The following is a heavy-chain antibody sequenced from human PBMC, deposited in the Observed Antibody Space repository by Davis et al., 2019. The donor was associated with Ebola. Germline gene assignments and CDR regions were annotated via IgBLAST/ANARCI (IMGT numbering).Heavy chain of an antibody. J-gene: IGHJ5*02. Sequence: ESLKISCTVSGYSISSDYYWGWIRQPPGKGLEWIGSIKHRGSTYYNPSLKSRATMAVDTSKGQFSLKLTSVTAADTAVYYCARVTGASHAGPWGQGTLVTVSS. CDR2: IKHRGST. CDR3: ARVTGASHAGP. V-gene: IGHV4-38-2*02. D-gene: IGHD4/OR15-4a*01. CDR1: GYSISSDYY.